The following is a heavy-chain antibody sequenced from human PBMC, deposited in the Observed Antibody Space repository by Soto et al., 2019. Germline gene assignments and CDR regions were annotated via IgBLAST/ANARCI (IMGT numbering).Heavy chain of an antibody. V-gene: IGHV4-4*02. D-gene: IGHD4-17*01. Sequence: QVLLQESGPGLVKPSGTLSLTCAVSGDSISSSYWWSWVRQPPGKGLEWIGEIYHSETTNYNPSLKIRVTLSMDKSKNQFSLMLTSVTAADTAVYFCARYDFGIFDYWGHGILVTVSS. J-gene: IGHJ4*01. CDR2: IYHSETT. CDR3: ARYDFGIFDY. CDR1: GDSISSSYW.